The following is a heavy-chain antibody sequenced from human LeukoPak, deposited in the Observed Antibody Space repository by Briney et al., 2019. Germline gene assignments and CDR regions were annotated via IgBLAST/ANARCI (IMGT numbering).Heavy chain of an antibody. CDR1: GGSINTYY. J-gene: IGHJ4*01. CDR3: ARRYCTSTTCYLDY. Sequence: RASETLSLTCTVSGGSINTYYWSWVRQPPGKGLEWVGYNHYSGSTNYNPSLKSRGTISVDTSKNQFSLKLSSVTAADTAMYYCARRYCTSTTCYLDYWGHGTLVTVSS. D-gene: IGHD2-2*01. V-gene: IGHV4-59*08. CDR2: NHYSGST.